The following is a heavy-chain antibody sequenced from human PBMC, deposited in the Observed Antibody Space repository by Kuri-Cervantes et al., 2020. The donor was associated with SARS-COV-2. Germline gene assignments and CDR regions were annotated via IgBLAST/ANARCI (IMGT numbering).Heavy chain of an antibody. CDR2: ISSSSSYT. D-gene: IGHD2-15*01. J-gene: IGHJ4*02. CDR1: GFTFSNAW. CDR3: ARKFCSGGSCYYLFDY. V-gene: IGHV3-11*03. Sequence: GESLKISCAASGFTFSNAWMSWVRQAPGKGLEWVSYISSSSSYTNYADSVKGRFTISRDNAKNSLYLQMNSLRAEDTALYHCARKFCSGGSCYYLFDYWGQGTLVTVSS.